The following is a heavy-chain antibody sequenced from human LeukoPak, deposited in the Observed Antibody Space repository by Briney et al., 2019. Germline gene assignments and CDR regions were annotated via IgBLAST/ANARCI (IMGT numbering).Heavy chain of an antibody. J-gene: IGHJ4*02. CDR3: ARGTLYRGWSYYLDF. CDR2: IYYSGST. Sequence: PSETLSLTCAVYGWSFRGYYWSWIRQPPGKGLEWIGYIYYSGSTNYNPSLKSRVTISVDMSKNHFSLRLRSVTAADTAMYYCARGTLYRGWSYYLDFWGQGSQVTVSS. CDR1: GWSFRGYY. V-gene: IGHV4-59*12. D-gene: IGHD6-19*01.